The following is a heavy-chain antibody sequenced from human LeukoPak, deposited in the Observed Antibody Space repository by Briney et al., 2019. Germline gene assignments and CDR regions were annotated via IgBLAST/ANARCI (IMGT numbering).Heavy chain of an antibody. CDR2: IYYSGTT. Sequence: TSETLSLTCTVSGGSINGYYWSWIRQPTGKGLEWIGYIYYSGTTNYNPSLESRVTMSVDTSKNQFSLNLSSVTAADTAVYYCARGSYIKLFYWGQGTLVTVSS. V-gene: IGHV4-59*08. CDR1: GGSINGYY. D-gene: IGHD3-10*01. J-gene: IGHJ4*02. CDR3: ARGSYIKLFY.